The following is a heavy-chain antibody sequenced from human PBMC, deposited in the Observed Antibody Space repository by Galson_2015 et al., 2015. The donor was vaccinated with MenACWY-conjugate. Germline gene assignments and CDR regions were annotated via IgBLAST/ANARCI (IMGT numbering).Heavy chain of an antibody. D-gene: IGHD6-13*01. Sequence: LRLSCAASGFTFTDFWMSWVRQAPGKGLEWVANIKEDGSVKYYLDSVRGRFTTSRDNAKNSLYLQMNSLRADDTAVYYCATSSAAAGSSWGQGTLVTVSS. V-gene: IGHV3-7*03. CDR2: IKEDGSVK. CDR1: GFTFTDFW. CDR3: ATSSAAAGSS. J-gene: IGHJ4*02.